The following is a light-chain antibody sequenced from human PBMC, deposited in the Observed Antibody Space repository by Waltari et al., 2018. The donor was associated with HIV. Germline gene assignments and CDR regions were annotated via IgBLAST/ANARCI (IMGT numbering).Light chain of an antibody. CDR2: DVN. J-gene: IGLJ2*01. V-gene: IGLV2-11*01. CDR3: CSYADTYFVL. Sequence: QSALTPPRSVSVSPGQSVTISYTATSSDVVAFNYVSWYQHHPNKVPKLLIYDVNKRPSGVPDRFSGSKSGNTASLTISGLQAEDEADYYCCSYADTYFVLFGGRTKLTVL. CDR1: SSDVVAFNY.